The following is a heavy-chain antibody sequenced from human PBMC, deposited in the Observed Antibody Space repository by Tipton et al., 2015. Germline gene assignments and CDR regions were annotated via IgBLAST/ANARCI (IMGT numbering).Heavy chain of an antibody. J-gene: IGHJ6*02. CDR1: GGAVRSYV. CDR3: APHPGYSYGIGAGGMDV. D-gene: IGHD5-18*01. Sequence: LVQSGAEVKVSCKASGGAVRSYVINWVRQAPGQGLEWMGGFDPEDGETIYAQKFQGRVTMTEDTSTDTAYMELSSLRSEDTAVYYCAPHPGYSYGIGAGGMDVWGQGTTVTVSS. V-gene: IGHV1-24*01. CDR2: FDPEDGET.